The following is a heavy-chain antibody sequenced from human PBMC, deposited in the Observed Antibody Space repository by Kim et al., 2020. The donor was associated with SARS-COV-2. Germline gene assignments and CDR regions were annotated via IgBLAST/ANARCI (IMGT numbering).Heavy chain of an antibody. J-gene: IGHJ4*02. Sequence: GGSLRLSCAASGFTFSSYAMHWVRQAPGRGLEYVSVIVSPGISTYYANSVKDRFTISRDNSKNTVYLEMGSLRAEDMARYYCARGFTKGDYWGQGTLVIV. CDR3: ARGFTKGDY. CDR1: GFTFSSYA. CDR2: IVSPGIST. D-gene: IGHD2-8*01. V-gene: IGHV3-64*01.